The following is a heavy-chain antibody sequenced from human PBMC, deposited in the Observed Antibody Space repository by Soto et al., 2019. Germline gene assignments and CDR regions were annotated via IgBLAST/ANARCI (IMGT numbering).Heavy chain of an antibody. CDR2: INQDGSEK. CDR1: GFTFSSSW. D-gene: IGHD2-2*01. CDR3: SPALNF. J-gene: IGHJ4*02. V-gene: IGHV3-7*01. Sequence: PGGSLRLSCAASGFTFSSSWMDWVRQAPGKGLEWAANINQDGSEKHYIDSVKGRFTISRDNAKNSLYLQMNSLTAEDSALYYCSPALNFWGQGTLVTVSS.